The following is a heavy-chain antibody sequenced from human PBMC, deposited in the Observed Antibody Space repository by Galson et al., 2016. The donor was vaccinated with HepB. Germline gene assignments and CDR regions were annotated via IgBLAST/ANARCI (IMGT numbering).Heavy chain of an antibody. D-gene: IGHD2-8*01. J-gene: IGHJ6*02. CDR3: TRPEVTGGYYRGLDV. CDR1: GYPFSGYY. V-gene: IGHV1-2*02. CDR2: INPNRGGT. Sequence: SVKVSCKASGYPFSGYYMHWVRQAPGQGLEWMGWINPNRGGTSYSQKFQGRVTMTRDTSISTAYMELSRLRSDDTAVYYCTRPEVTGGYYRGLDVWGQGTTVTVSS.